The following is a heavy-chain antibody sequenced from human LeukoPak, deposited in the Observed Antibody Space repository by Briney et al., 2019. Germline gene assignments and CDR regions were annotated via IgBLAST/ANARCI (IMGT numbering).Heavy chain of an antibody. Sequence: SETLSLTCAVYGGSFSGYYWSWIRQPPGKGLEWIGEINHSGSTNYNPSLKSRVTISVDTSKNQFSLKLSSVTAADTAVYYCARRGDYSSSRGPWFDPWGQGTLVTVSS. D-gene: IGHD6-13*01. CDR1: GGSFSGYY. J-gene: IGHJ5*02. V-gene: IGHV4-34*01. CDR2: INHSGST. CDR3: ARRGDYSSSRGPWFDP.